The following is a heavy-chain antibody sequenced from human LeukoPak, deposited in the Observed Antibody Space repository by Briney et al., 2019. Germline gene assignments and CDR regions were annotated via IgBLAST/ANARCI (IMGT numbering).Heavy chain of an antibody. CDR2: ISSSSSYI. D-gene: IGHD5-18*01. CDR1: GFTFSSYS. J-gene: IGHJ4*02. V-gene: IGHV3-21*04. CDR3: AKDPVGMNGYWAYFDY. Sequence: KPGGSLRLSCAASGFTFSSYSMNWVRQAPGKGLGWVSSISSSSSYIYYADSVKGRFTISRDNSKNTLYLQMNSLRAEDTAVYYCAKDPVGMNGYWAYFDYWGQGTLVTVSS.